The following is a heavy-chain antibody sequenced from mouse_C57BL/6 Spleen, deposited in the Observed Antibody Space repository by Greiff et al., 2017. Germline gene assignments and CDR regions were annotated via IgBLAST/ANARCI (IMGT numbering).Heavy chain of an antibody. CDR2: IRNKANGYTT. Sequence: EVMLVESGGGLVQPGGSLSLSCAASGFTFTDYYMSWVRQPPGKALEWLGFIRNKANGYTTEYSASVKGRFTISRDNSQSILYLQMNALRAEDSATYYCARSLYGYDGAERFDYWGQGTTLTVSS. CDR1: GFTFTDYY. D-gene: IGHD2-2*01. J-gene: IGHJ2*01. CDR3: ARSLYGYDGAERFDY. V-gene: IGHV7-3*01.